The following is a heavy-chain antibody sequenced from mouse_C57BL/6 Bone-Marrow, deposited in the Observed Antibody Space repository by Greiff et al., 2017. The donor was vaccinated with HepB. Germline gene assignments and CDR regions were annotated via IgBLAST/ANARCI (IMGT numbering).Heavy chain of an antibody. D-gene: IGHD1-1*01. CDR1: GFTFSDYG. V-gene: IGHV5-17*01. J-gene: IGHJ2*01. Sequence: EVKLVESGGGLVKPGGSLKLSCAASGFTFSDYGMHWVRRAPEKGLEWVAYISSGSSTIYYADTVKGRFTISRDNAKNTLFLQMTSLRSEDTAMYYCARRRISGSSYYFDYWGQGTTLTVSS. CDR2: ISSGSSTI. CDR3: ARRRISGSSYYFDY.